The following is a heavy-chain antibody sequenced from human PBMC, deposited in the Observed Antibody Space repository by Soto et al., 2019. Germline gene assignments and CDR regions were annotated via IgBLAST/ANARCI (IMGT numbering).Heavy chain of an antibody. D-gene: IGHD6-6*01. V-gene: IGHV1-18*01. CDR3: AVIAARIDY. Sequence: ASGKVSCKATGYTFTSYGISWVRQAPGQGLEWMGWISAENGNTNYAQKFQGRVTMTADTSTSTAYMELSSLRSEDTAVYYCAVIAARIDYWGQGTLVTVSS. CDR1: GYTFTSYG. J-gene: IGHJ4*02. CDR2: ISAENGNT.